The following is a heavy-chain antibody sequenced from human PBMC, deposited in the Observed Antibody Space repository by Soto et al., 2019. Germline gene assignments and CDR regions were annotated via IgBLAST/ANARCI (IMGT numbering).Heavy chain of an antibody. CDR3: ARVAVAARPRWYNWFDP. D-gene: IGHD2-15*01. V-gene: IGHV1-8*01. CDR2: MNPNSGET. Sequence: QEQLVQSGAEVKKPGASVKLSCMTSGYTFTDYDINWVRQATGQGLEWIGWMNPNSGETGYAQQFQGRVTMTRSLSLSTAYLELSSLTSDDTAVYFCARVAVAARPRWYNWFDPWGQGTLVTVSS. J-gene: IGHJ5*02. CDR1: GYTFTDYD.